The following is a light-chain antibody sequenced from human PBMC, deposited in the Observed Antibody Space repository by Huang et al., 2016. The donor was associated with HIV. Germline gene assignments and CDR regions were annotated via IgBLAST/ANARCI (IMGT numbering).Light chain of an antibody. CDR3: QQYGSSRRLT. J-gene: IGKJ4*01. Sequence: ETVLTQSPGTLSLSPGERATLSCRASQSVSSSYLAWYHQRPGQAPRLLIYGASIRATGIPDRFSGSGSVTDFTLTISRLEPEDFAVYYCQQYGSSRRLTFGGGTKVEIK. CDR2: GAS. V-gene: IGKV3-20*01. CDR1: QSVSSSY.